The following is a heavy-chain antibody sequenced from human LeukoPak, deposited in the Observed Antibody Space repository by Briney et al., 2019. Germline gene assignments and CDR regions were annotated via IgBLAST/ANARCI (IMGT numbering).Heavy chain of an antibody. CDR1: GFTFSSYG. CDR3: ARDADSGYSSGWYVY. D-gene: IGHD6-19*01. V-gene: IGHV3-30*02. CDR2: IRFDESNQ. Sequence: GGSLRLSCAASGFTFSSYGMHWVRQAPGKGLEWVAFIRFDESNQYYADSVKGRFTISRDNSKNTLYLQMNSLRAEDTAVYYCARDADSGYSSGWYVYWGQGTLVTVSS. J-gene: IGHJ4*02.